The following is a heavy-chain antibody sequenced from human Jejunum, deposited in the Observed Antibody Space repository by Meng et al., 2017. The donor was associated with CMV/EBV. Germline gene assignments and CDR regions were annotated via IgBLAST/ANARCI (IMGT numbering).Heavy chain of an antibody. V-gene: IGHV3-74*01. D-gene: IGHD3-22*01. CDR3: ARDPFYYDSSGYFDY. CDR2: IDSDGRNT. J-gene: IGHJ4*02. CDR1: GVTFSSYW. Sequence: SGVTFSSYWMHWVRQAPGKGLVWVSRIDSDGRNTRYVDSVKGRFTISRDNDRSTLYLEMKSLRAEDTAVYYCARDPFYYDSSGYFDYWGQGMLVTVSS.